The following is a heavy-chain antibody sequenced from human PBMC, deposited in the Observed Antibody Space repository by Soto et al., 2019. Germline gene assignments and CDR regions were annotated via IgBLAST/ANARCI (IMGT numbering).Heavy chain of an antibody. J-gene: IGHJ6*02. CDR2: ISYDESNK. CDR3: AKVGLNHSGMDV. Sequence: GGSLRLSCAASGFTFSSYGMHWVRQAPGKGLEWVAVISYDESNKYYAPSVKGRVTISRDNSKNTPYLQRNSLRAEDTAVYYCAKVGLNHSGMDVWGQGTTVTVSS. CDR1: GFTFSSYG. V-gene: IGHV3-30*18.